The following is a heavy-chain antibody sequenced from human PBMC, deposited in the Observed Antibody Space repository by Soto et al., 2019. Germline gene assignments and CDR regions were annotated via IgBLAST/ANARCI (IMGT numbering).Heavy chain of an antibody. J-gene: IGHJ4*02. CDR2: IYHSGST. V-gene: IGHV4-4*02. CDR1: GGSISSSNW. CDR3: ARAGSGAYYYDSSGYYDFDY. Sequence: SETLSLTCAVSGGSISSSNWWSWVRQPPGKGLEWIGEIYHSGSTNYNPSLKSRVTISVDKSKNQFSLKLSSVTAADTAVYYCARAGSGAYYYDSSGYYDFDYWGQGTLVTVSS. D-gene: IGHD3-22*01.